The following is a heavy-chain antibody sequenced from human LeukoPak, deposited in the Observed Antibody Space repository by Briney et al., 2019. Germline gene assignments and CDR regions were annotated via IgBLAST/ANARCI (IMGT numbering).Heavy chain of an antibody. CDR2: IYYSGST. Sequence: SETLSLTCTVSGVSISSSSYYWGWIRQPPGKGLEWIGSIYYSGSTYYNSSLKSLVTISVDTSKNQFSLKLSSVTAADTAVYYCARGDHYYGSGSYDYWGQGTLVTVSS. CDR1: GVSISSSSYY. D-gene: IGHD3-10*01. V-gene: IGHV4-39*01. J-gene: IGHJ4*02. CDR3: ARGDHYYGSGSYDY.